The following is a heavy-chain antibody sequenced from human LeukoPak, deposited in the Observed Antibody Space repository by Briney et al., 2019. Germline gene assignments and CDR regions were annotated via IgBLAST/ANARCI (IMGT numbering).Heavy chain of an antibody. CDR1: GGSVTSYY. D-gene: IGHD5-18*01. Sequence: SETLSLTCAVSGGSVTSYYWSWIRQPPGKGLEWIGYINYSGSTNYSPSLKSRVTISIDTSKNQFSLILSSVTAADTAVYYCARGDVDTAMVSAFDIWGQGTMVTVSS. CDR3: ARGDVDTAMVSAFDI. CDR2: INYSGST. V-gene: IGHV4-59*02. J-gene: IGHJ3*02.